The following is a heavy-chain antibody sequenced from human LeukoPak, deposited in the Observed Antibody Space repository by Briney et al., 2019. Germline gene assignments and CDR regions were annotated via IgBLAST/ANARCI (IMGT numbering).Heavy chain of an antibody. V-gene: IGHV4-39*01. CDR1: GGSISSSSYY. CDR3: ARSHPQWLPYYYYYMDV. CDR2: IYYSGST. Sequence: SETLSLTCTVSGGSISSSSYYWGWIRQPPGKGLEWIGSIYYSGSTYYNPSLKSRVTISVDTSKNQFSLKLSSVTAADTAVYYCARSHPQWLPYYYYYMDVWGKGTTVTISS. D-gene: IGHD6-19*01. J-gene: IGHJ6*03.